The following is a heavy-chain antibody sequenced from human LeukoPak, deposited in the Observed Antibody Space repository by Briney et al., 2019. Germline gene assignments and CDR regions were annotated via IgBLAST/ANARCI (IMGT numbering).Heavy chain of an antibody. V-gene: IGHV3-23*01. CDR2: ISGSGGST. Sequence: GGSLRLSCVASGFTFSSYAMSWVRQAPGKGLEWVSAISGSGGSTYYAGSVKGRFTISRDNSKNTLYLQMNSLRAEDTAVYYCAKDLARGYSYGYLEDWFDPWGQGTLVTVSS. CDR1: GFTFSSYA. J-gene: IGHJ5*02. D-gene: IGHD5-18*01. CDR3: AKDLARGYSYGYLEDWFDP.